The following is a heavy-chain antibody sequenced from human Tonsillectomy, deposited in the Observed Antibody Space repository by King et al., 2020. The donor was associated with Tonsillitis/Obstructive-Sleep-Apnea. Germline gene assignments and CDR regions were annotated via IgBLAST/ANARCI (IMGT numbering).Heavy chain of an antibody. D-gene: IGHD4-17*01. CDR3: ARGEDDGDKRRDDYYYYGMDV. V-gene: IGHV1-69*10. CDR2: IIPILGIA. CDR1: GGTFSSYA. Sequence: VQLVQSGAEVKKPGSSVKVSCKASGGTFSSYAISWVRQAPGQGLEWMGGIIPILGIANYAQKFQGRVTITADKSSSTAYMELSSLRSEDTAVYYCARGEDDGDKRRDDYYYYGMDVWGQGTTVTVSS. J-gene: IGHJ6*02.